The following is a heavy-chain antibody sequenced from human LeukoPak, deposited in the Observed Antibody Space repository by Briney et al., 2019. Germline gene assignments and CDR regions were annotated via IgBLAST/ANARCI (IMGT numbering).Heavy chain of an antibody. D-gene: IGHD1-26*01. CDR1: GFTFNNFA. CDR2: ISGTGGTT. V-gene: IGHV3-23*01. Sequence: GGSLRLSCAASGFTFNNFAMGWVRKAPGKGLEWVSTISGTGGTTYYTDSERGRFTISRDNSKDTLHLQMNSLRAEDTAVYYCAKDRRGGSYPFDYWGQGTLVTVSS. J-gene: IGHJ4*02. CDR3: AKDRRGGSYPFDY.